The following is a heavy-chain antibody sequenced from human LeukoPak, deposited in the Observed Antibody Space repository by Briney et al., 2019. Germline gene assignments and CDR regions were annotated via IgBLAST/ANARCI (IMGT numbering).Heavy chain of an antibody. CDR1: GGSISNYY. Sequence: KPSETLSLTCTVSGGSISNYYWSWLRQPPGKGLEWIGYIYYTGSTNYNPSLRSRVTMSVDTSKNQFSLKLSSVTAADTAVYYCARDLRLGDLSFYTEGWFDPWGQGTLVTVSS. V-gene: IGHV4-59*01. CDR2: IYYTGST. D-gene: IGHD3-16*02. CDR3: ARDLRLGDLSFYTEGWFDP. J-gene: IGHJ5*02.